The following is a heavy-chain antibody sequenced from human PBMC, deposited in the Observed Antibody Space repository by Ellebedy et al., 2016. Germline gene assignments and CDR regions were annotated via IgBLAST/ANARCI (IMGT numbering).Heavy chain of an antibody. CDR1: GGSISSRSYY. V-gene: IGHV4-39*07. D-gene: IGHD3-22*01. CDR3: AREDSSGYFDAFDF. CDR2: IYYSGST. Sequence: GSLRLXXTVSGGSISSRSYYWGWIRQPPGKGLEWIGSIYYSGSTYYNPSLKSRVTISVDTSKNQFSLKLSSVTAADTAVYYCAREDSSGYFDAFDFWGQGTMVTVSS. J-gene: IGHJ3*01.